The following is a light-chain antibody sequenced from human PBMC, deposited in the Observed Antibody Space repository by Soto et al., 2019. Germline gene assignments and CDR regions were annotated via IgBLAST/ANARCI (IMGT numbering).Light chain of an antibody. CDR2: EVS. CDR1: SSDVGGYNY. V-gene: IGLV2-14*01. J-gene: IGLJ1*01. CDR3: SSYTSSSNPYV. Sequence: QSLLTQPASVSGSPGQSITISCTGTSSDVGGYNYVSWYQQHPGKAPKLMIYEVSNRPSGVSNRFSGSKSGNTASLTISGLQAEDEADYYCSSYTSSSNPYVFGTGTKVTVL.